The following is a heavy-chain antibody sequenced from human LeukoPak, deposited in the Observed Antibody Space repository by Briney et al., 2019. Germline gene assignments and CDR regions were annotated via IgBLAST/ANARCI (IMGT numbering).Heavy chain of an antibody. CDR3: ARDLSLYCSGGSCYSLNY. CDR2: ISSSGSTI. V-gene: IGHV3-48*04. J-gene: IGHJ4*02. Sequence: GGSLRLSCAASGFTFSNYSMNWVRQAPGKGLEWVSYISSSGSTIYYADSVKGRFTISRDNAKNSLYLQMNSLRAEDTAVYYCARDLSLYCSGGSCYSLNYWGQGTLVTVSS. D-gene: IGHD2-15*01. CDR1: GFTFSNYS.